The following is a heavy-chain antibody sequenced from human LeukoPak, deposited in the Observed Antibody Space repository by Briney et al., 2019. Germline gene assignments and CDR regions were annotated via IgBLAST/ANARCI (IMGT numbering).Heavy chain of an antibody. D-gene: IGHD3-9*01. CDR3: ARVPVLRYFDWLLSPYYYGMDV. CDR2: INHSGST. J-gene: IGHJ6*02. Sequence: PSETLSLTCTVSGGSISSYYWSWIRQPPGKGLEWIGEINHSGSTNYNPSLKSRVTISVDTSKNQFSLKLSSVTAADTAVYYCARVPVLRYFDWLLSPYYYGMDVWGQGTTVTVSS. V-gene: IGHV4-34*01. CDR1: GGSISSYY.